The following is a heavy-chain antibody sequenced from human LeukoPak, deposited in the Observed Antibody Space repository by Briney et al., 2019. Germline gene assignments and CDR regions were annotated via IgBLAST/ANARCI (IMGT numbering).Heavy chain of an antibody. CDR3: ARYCSGGSCYLGNVFDY. CDR1: GYRFTTYW. Sequence: KISCKGSGYRFTTYWIGWVRQMPGKGLEWMGIIPIFGTANYAQKFQGRVTITADESTSTAYMELSSLRSEDTAVYYCARYCSGGSCYLGNVFDYWGQGTLVTVSS. D-gene: IGHD2-15*01. J-gene: IGHJ4*02. CDR2: IIPIFGTA. V-gene: IGHV1-69*01.